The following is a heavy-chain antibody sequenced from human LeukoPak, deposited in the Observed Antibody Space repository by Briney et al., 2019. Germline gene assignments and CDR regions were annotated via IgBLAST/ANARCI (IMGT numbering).Heavy chain of an antibody. D-gene: IGHD5-12*01. J-gene: IGHJ4*02. Sequence: GGSLRLSRAVSGFTFSTYWMSWVRQAPGKGLEWVANIKGDGSKKYYVDSAEGRFTISRDNAKNSLYLQMNSLRAEDTAVYYCAREEPAVGTIGDYWGQGTLVTVSS. V-gene: IGHV3-7*01. CDR2: IKGDGSKK. CDR1: GFTFSTYW. CDR3: AREEPAVGTIGDY.